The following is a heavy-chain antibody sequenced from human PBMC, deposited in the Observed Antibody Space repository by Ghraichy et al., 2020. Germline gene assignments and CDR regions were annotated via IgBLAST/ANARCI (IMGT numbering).Heavy chain of an antibody. CDR2: ISAYNGIT. CDR3: ARSGLGYCSTGSCYTDNWFDA. D-gene: IGHD2-2*02. CDR1: GYTFTSYG. J-gene: IGHJ5*02. V-gene: IGHV1-18*04. Sequence: ASVKVSCKASGYTFTSYGISWVRQAPGQGLEWMGWISAYNGITNYAQKFQGRLSMTTDTSTSTAYMELRSLRSDDTALYYCARSGLGYCSTGSCYTDNWFDAWGKGALVTVYS.